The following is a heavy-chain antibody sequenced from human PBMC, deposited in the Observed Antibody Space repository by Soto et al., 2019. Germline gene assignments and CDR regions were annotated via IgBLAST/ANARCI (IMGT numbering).Heavy chain of an antibody. CDR2: LDPADGET. CDR3: ATDRHADFLCGHQGAFDV. D-gene: IGHD3-3*01. V-gene: IGHV1-69-2*01. CDR1: GYIFTDYY. Sequence: ASVKFSCKVSGYIFTDYYILWVHQAPGKGLEWMGLLDPADGETKLAEKIQGRVVIIADKSTETAYLVLSSLRSDDAVDYCGATDRHADFLCGHQGAFDVWGQGSMVTVSS. J-gene: IGHJ4*02.